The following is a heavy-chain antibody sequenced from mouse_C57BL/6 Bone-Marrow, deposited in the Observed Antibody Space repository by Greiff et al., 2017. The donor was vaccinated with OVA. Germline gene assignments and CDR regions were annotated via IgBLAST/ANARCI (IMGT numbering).Heavy chain of an antibody. CDR2: IDPSDSYT. D-gene: IGHD2-1*01. V-gene: IGHV1-59*01. CDR3: ARGVYGNYCDY. Sequence: VQLQQPGAELVRPGTSVKLSCKASGYTFTSYWMHWVKQRPGQGLEWIGVIDPSDSYTNYNQKFKGKATLTVDTSSSTAYMQLSSLTSEDAAVYYCARGVYGNYCDYWGQGTTLTVSS. J-gene: IGHJ2*01. CDR1: GYTFTSYW.